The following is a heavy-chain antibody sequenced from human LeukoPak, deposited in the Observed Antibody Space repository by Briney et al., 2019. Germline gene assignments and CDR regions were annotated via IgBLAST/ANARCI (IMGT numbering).Heavy chain of an antibody. V-gene: IGHV4-59*08. CDR2: IYYSGSI. CDR1: GGSIGSYY. J-gene: IGHJ4*02. D-gene: IGHD1-26*01. CDR3: ARYSGSYSGFDY. Sequence: PSETLSLTCTVSGGSIGSYYWSWIRQPPGKGLEWIGYIYYSGSINYNPSLKSRVTISVDTSKNQFSLKLRSVTAADTAVYYCARYSGSYSGFDYWGQGTLVTVSS.